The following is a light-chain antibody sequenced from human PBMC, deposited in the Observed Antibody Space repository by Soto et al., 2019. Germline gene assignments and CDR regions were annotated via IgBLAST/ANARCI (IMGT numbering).Light chain of an antibody. CDR1: SSDVDDYNS. CDR3: SSYTSTTRV. V-gene: IGLV2-14*01. J-gene: IGLJ3*02. CDR2: EVS. Sequence: QSVLTQPASVSGSPGQSITISCTEISSDVDDYNSVSWYQQHPGKVPKLIIYEVSNRPSGVSNHFSGTKSGNTASLTISGLQTDDAADYYCSSYTSTTRVFGGGTKVTVL.